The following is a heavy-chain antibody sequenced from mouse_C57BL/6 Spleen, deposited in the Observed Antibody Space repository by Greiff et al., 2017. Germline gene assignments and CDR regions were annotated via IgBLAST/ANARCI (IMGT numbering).Heavy chain of an antibody. Sequence: DVKLVESGPGLAKPSQTLSLTCSVTGYSITSDYWNWIRKFPGNKLEYMGYISYSGSTYYNPSLKSRISITRDTSKNQYYLQLNSVTTEDTATYYCARWRGDGGRYFDVWGTGTTVTVSS. V-gene: IGHV3-8*01. CDR2: ISYSGST. J-gene: IGHJ1*03. CDR1: GYSITSDY. CDR3: ARWRGDGGRYFDV. D-gene: IGHD3-3*01.